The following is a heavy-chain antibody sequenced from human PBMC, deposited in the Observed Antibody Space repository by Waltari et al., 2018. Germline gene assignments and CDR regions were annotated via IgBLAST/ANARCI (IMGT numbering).Heavy chain of an antibody. Sequence: QVQLQQWGAGLLKPSETLSLTCAVYGGSFSAYYWSWIRQAPGKGLEWIGEINHSGSTNYNPSLKSRVTISVDTSKNQFSLKLSSVTAADTAVYYCARIVGGHFVVYARNYYYYYMDVWGKGTTVTVSS. CDR1: GGSFSAYY. D-gene: IGHD2-8*02. CDR3: ARIVGGHFVVYARNYYYYYMDV. CDR2: INHSGST. V-gene: IGHV4-34*01. J-gene: IGHJ6*03.